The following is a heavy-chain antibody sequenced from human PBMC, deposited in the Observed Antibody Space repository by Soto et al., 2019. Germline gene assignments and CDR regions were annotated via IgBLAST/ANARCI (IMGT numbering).Heavy chain of an antibody. D-gene: IGHD3-22*01. CDR2: INPSGGST. V-gene: IGHV1-46*01. CDR3: ARDHYYDSSGYYTTTDY. J-gene: IGHJ4*02. Sequence: GDSVKVCCKASGYTFTSYYMHWVRQAPGQGLEWMGIINPSGGSTSYAQKFQGRVTMTRDTSTSTVYMELSSLRSEDTAVYYCARDHYYDSSGYYTTTDYWGQGTLVTVSS. CDR1: GYTFTSYY.